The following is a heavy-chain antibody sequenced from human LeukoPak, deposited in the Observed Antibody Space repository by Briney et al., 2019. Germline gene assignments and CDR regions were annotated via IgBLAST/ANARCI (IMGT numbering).Heavy chain of an antibody. Sequence: SETLSLTCTVSGGSISSGDYYWSWIRQPPGKGLEWIGYIYYSGSTYYNPSLKSRVTISVDTSKNQFSLKLSSVAAADTAVYYCARGQPYYDFWSGKGGFDYWGQGTLATVSS. J-gene: IGHJ4*02. D-gene: IGHD3-3*01. V-gene: IGHV4-30-4*08. CDR2: IYYSGST. CDR3: ARGQPYYDFWSGKGGFDY. CDR1: GGSISSGDYY.